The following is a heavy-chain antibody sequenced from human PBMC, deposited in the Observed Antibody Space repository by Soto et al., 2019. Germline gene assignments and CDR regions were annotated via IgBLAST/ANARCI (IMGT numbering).Heavy chain of an antibody. J-gene: IGHJ6*03. V-gene: IGHV3-74*01. D-gene: IGHD3-10*01. Sequence: GGSLRLSCAASGFTFSSYWMHWVRQAPGKGLVWVSRINSDGSSTSYADSVKGRFTISRDNAKNTLYLQMNSLRAEDTAVYYCARTGWEYYYGSGTETDVWGKGTTVTVS. CDR2: INSDGSST. CDR3: ARTGWEYYYGSGTETDV. CDR1: GFTFSSYW.